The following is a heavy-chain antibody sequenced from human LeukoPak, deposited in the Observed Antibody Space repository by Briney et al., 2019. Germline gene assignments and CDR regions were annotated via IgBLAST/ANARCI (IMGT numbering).Heavy chain of an antibody. V-gene: IGHV3-43*02. CDR1: GFTLDDYA. Sequence: GGSLRFYCAASGFTLDDYAMHGVRQATGKGPEWVSLISGDGGSTYYADSVKGRFTISRDNSKNSLYLQMNSLRTEDTALYYCASAMYYYYYGMDVWGQGTTVTVSS. J-gene: IGHJ6*02. D-gene: IGHD2-2*01. CDR3: ASAMYYYYYGMDV. CDR2: ISGDGGST.